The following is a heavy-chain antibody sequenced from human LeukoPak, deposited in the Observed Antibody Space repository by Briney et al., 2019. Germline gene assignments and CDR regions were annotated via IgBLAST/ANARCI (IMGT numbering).Heavy chain of an antibody. V-gene: IGHV4-59*01. D-gene: IGHD4-17*01. Sequence: PSETLSLTCTVSGDSIGGYYRSWVRQPPGKGLEWIGYIYNSGISSYNPSLKIPVTVSVDASKNQFSLKLSSVTATDTAVYYCAREVLWSYGDYGRRDAMDVWGQGTTVIVSS. CDR2: IYNSGIS. CDR1: GDSIGGYY. CDR3: AREVLWSYGDYGRRDAMDV. J-gene: IGHJ6*02.